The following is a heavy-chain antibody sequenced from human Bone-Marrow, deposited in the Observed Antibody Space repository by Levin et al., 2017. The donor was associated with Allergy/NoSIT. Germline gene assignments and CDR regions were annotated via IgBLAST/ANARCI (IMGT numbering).Heavy chain of an antibody. CDR3: ARCPPLNTIFGVVITEHDAFDI. CDR2: IWYDGSNK. Sequence: QAGGSLRLSCAASGFTFSSYGMHWVRQAPGKGLEWVAVIWYDGSNKYYADSVKGRFTISRDNSKNTLYLQMNSLRAEDTAVYYCARCPPLNTIFGVVITEHDAFDIWGQGTMVTVSS. D-gene: IGHD3-3*01. CDR1: GFTFSSYG. J-gene: IGHJ3*02. V-gene: IGHV3-33*01.